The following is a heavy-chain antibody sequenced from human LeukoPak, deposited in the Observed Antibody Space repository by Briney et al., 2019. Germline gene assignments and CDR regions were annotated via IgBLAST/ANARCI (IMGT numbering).Heavy chain of an antibody. Sequence: GGSLRLSCAASGFTFSSYSMNWVRQAPGKGLEWVSSISSSSSYIYYADSVKGRFTISRDNAKNSLYLQMNSLRAEDTAVYYCAKDHSSGDGYNVFDYWGQGTLVTVSS. J-gene: IGHJ4*02. CDR3: AKDHSSGDGYNVFDY. D-gene: IGHD5-24*01. CDR1: GFTFSSYS. CDR2: ISSSSSYI. V-gene: IGHV3-21*01.